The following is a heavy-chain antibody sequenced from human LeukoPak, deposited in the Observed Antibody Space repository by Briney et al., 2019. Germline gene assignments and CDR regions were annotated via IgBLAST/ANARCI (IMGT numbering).Heavy chain of an antibody. CDR1: GGSISSGGYY. D-gene: IGHD6-13*01. V-gene: IGHV4-61*08. CDR2: IYYSEST. J-gene: IGHJ3*01. CDR3: ARRRRIGAVGTDAFDD. Sequence: SETLSLTCTVSGGSISSGGYYWSWIRQHPGKGLEWIGYIYYSESTNYNPSLKSRVTISVDTSKNQFSLKLSSVTAADTAVYYCARRRRIGAVGTDAFDDWGQGTMVTVSS.